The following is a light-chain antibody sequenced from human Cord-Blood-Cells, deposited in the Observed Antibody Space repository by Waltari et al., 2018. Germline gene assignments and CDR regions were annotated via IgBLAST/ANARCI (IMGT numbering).Light chain of an antibody. V-gene: IGLV6-57*02. J-gene: IGLJ3*02. CDR1: SGSTASNY. Sequence: NFMLTQPHSVSESPGKTVTISCTGSSGSTASNYVQWYQQRPGSAPTTVSYEDNQGLYGVPDRFSGSIDSSYNSASHTISGLETEDEADYYCQSYDSSNHWVFGGGTELTVL. CDR2: EDN. CDR3: QSYDSSNHWV.